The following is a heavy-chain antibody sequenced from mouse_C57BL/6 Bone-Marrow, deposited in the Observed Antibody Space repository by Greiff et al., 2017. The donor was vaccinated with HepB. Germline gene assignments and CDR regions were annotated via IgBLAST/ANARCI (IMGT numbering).Heavy chain of an antibody. J-gene: IGHJ2*01. CDR1: GYTFTSYW. D-gene: IGHD3-1*01. V-gene: IGHV1-50*01. CDR2: IDPSDSYT. Sequence: VQLQQPGAELVKPGASVKLSCKASGYTFTSYWMQWVKQRPGQGLEWIGEIDPSDSYTNYNQKFKGKATLTVDTSSSTAYMQLSSLTSDDSAVYYCARGARYWGQGTTLTVSS. CDR3: ARGARY.